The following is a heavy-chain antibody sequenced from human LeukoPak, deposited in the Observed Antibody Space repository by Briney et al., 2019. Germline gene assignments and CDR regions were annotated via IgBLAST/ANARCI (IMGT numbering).Heavy chain of an antibody. V-gene: IGHV4-31*03. J-gene: IGHJ4*02. D-gene: IGHD3-22*01. CDR3: ASDYYDSSGYTYYFDY. CDR2: IYYSGST. CDR1: GGSISSGGYY. Sequence: SETLSLTCTVSGGSISSGGYYWSWIRPHPGKGLEWIGYIYYSGSTYYNPSLKSRVTISVDTSKNQFSLKLSSVTAADTAVYYCASDYYDSSGYTYYFDYWGQGTLVTVSS.